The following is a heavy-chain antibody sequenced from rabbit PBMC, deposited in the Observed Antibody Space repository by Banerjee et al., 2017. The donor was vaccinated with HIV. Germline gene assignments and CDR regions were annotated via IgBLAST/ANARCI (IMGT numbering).Heavy chain of an antibody. V-gene: IGHV1S45*01. D-gene: IGHD6-1*01. Sequence: QEQLVESGGGLVQPEGSLTLTCKASGFTLSSYWMWWVRQAPGKGLEWIACIGAGSSGTTYYASWAKGRFTISKTSSTTVTLQMTSLTAADTATYFCARGDYIYGAAGYAYAESLDLWGPGTLVTVS. CDR3: ARGDYIYGAAGYAYAESLDL. CDR1: GFTLSSYW. CDR2: IGAGSSGTT. J-gene: IGHJ6*01.